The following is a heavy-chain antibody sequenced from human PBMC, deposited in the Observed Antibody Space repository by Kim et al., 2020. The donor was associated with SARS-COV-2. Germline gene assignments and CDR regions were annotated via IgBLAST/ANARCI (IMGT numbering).Heavy chain of an antibody. J-gene: IGHJ6*02. Sequence: SETLSFTCAVYGGSFSGYYWSWIRQPPGKGLEGIGEINNSGSTNYNRSLKSRVTISVDTSKNQFSLKLSSVTAADTAVYYCARTRSLGYCSSTSCYPYYYYVMDVCCQGSTVTVSS. CDR1: GGSFSGYY. CDR2: INNSGST. D-gene: IGHD2-2*01. V-gene: IGHV4-34*01. CDR3: ARTRSLGYCSSTSCYPYYYYVMDV.